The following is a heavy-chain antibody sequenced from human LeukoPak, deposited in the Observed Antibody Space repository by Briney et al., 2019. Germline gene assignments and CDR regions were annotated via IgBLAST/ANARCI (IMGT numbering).Heavy chain of an antibody. CDR2: MNPNSGNT. D-gene: IGHD3-9*01. CDR3: ARARRPQLRYFDWLGVYYFDY. J-gene: IGHJ4*02. CDR1: GYTFTSYD. V-gene: IGHV1-8*01. Sequence: ASVKVSCKASGYTFTSYDTNWVRQATGQGLEWMGWMNPNSGNTGYAQKFQGRVTMTRSTSISTAYMELSSLRSEDTAVYYCARARRPQLRYFDWLGVYYFDYWGQGTLVTVSS.